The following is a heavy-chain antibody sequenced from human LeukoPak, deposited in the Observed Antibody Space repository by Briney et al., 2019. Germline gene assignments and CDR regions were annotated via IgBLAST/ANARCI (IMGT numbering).Heavy chain of an antibody. V-gene: IGHV3-74*01. Sequence: GGSLRLSCAASGFTFSSYWMHWVRQAPGKGLVWVSRINSDGSSTSYADSVKGRFTISRDNAKSSLYLQMNSLRAEDTALYYCARDPDTAMVPFDYWGQGTLVTVSS. D-gene: IGHD5-18*01. CDR1: GFTFSSYW. CDR3: ARDPDTAMVPFDY. CDR2: INSDGSST. J-gene: IGHJ4*02.